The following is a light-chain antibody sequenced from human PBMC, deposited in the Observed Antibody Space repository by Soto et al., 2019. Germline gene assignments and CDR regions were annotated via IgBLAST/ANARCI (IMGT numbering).Light chain of an antibody. CDR3: EKYNNWPLT. J-gene: IGKJ4*01. Sequence: EIVMTQSPATLSVSPGERATLSCRASQSVSSNLAWYLQKPGQDPRLLMYGASTRATGIPARFSGSGSGTEFTRTISSLQSEDFAVYYCEKYNNWPLTFGGGTKVVIK. V-gene: IGKV3-15*01. CDR1: QSVSSN. CDR2: GAS.